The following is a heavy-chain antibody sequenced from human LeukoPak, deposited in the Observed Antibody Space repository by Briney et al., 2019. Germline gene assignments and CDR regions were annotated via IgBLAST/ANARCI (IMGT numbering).Heavy chain of an antibody. CDR2: ISYDGSNK. D-gene: IGHD5-12*01. V-gene: IGHV3-30-3*01. CDR3: ARDSGGYDSFDY. Sequence: GRSLRLSCAASGFTFSSYAMHWVRQAPGKGLEWVAVISYDGSNKYYADSVKGRFTISRDNSKNTLYLQMNSLRAEDTAVHYCARDSGGYDSFDYWGQGTLVTVSS. CDR1: GFTFSSYA. J-gene: IGHJ4*02.